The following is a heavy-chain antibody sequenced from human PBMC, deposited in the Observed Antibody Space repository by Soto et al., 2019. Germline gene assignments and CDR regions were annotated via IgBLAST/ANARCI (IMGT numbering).Heavy chain of an antibody. CDR1: GFTFSSYA. V-gene: IGHV3-23*01. CDR3: AKEAYCSGGSCYSGGYNWFDP. CDR2: ISGSGGST. Sequence: EVQLLESGGGLVQPGGSLRLSCAASGFTFSSYAMSWVRQAPGKGLEWVSAISGSGGSTYYADSVKGRFTISRDNSKNTLYLQMNSLRAEDTAVYYCAKEAYCSGGSCYSGGYNWFDPWGQGTLVTVSS. D-gene: IGHD2-15*01. J-gene: IGHJ5*02.